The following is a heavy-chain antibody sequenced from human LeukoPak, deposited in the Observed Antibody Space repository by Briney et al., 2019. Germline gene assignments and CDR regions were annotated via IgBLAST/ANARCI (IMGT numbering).Heavy chain of an antibody. D-gene: IGHD2-2*01. J-gene: IGHJ6*02. CDR1: GYTFTIYD. V-gene: IGHV1-8*01. Sequence: ASVTVSFTASGYTFTIYDINWVRQAPGQGREWMGWMNPNSGNTGYTQKFQGRVTMTRNPSISTAYMELSSLRSEATAVYYCARGGGYCSSTSCSRRTAYYYYGMDVWGQGTTVTVSS. CDR2: MNPNSGNT. CDR3: ARGGGYCSSTSCSRRTAYYYYGMDV.